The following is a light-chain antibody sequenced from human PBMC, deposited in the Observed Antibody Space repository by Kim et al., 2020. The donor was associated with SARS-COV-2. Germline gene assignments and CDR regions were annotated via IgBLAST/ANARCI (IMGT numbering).Light chain of an antibody. CDR3: SSYTSSSTLL. CDR1: HRTVVDSAY. V-gene: IGLV2-14*01. J-gene: IGLJ2*01. Sequence: SSTTPCPGTHRTVVDSAYSTWYRHHPGQAPENMVFEVISRPSGCSNRFSGPKSGNTASLTISGLQAEDESDYYCSSYTSSSTLLFGGGTQLAVL. CDR2: EVI.